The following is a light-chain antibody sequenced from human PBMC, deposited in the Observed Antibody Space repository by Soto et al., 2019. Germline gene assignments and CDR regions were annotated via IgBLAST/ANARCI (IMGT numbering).Light chain of an antibody. Sequence: QSVLTQPPSASGTPGQRVTISCSGSGSSIGTNTVNWYRQLPGTAPKLLIYGNNQRPSGVPDRFSGSKSGTSASLAISGLQSEEEAEYYCAAWEGSRNNVLCGGGT. CDR1: GSSIGTNT. CDR3: AAWEGSRNNVL. J-gene: IGLJ2*01. CDR2: GNN. V-gene: IGLV1-44*01.